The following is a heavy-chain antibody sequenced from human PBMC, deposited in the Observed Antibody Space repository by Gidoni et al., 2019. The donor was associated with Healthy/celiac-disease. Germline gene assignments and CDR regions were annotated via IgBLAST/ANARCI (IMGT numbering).Heavy chain of an antibody. CDR3: AKDRSPDYGSGSYYT. Sequence: EVQLVESGGGLVQPGRSLSLSCAPSGFTFDDYAMPWVRQAPGKGLEWVSGISGKSGSIGYADSVKGRFTISRDNAKNSLYLQMNSLRAEDTALYYCAKDRSPDYGSGSYYTGGQGTLVTVSS. J-gene: IGHJ4*02. V-gene: IGHV3-9*01. D-gene: IGHD3-10*01. CDR2: ISGKSGSI. CDR1: GFTFDDYA.